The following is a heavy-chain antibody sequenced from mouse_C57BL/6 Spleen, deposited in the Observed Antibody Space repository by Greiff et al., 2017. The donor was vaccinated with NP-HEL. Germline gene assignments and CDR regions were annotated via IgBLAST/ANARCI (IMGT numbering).Heavy chain of an antibody. J-gene: IGHJ2*01. D-gene: IGHD2-3*01. CDR1: GYTFTSYW. V-gene: IGHV1-64*01. Sequence: QVQLQQPGAELVKPGASVKLSCKASGYTFTSYWMHWVKQRPGQGLEWIGMIHPNSGSTKYNEKFKSKATLTVDKSSSTAYMQLSSLTSEDSAVYYCSRDDGSHFDYWGQGTTLTVSS. CDR2: IHPNSGST. CDR3: SRDDGSHFDY.